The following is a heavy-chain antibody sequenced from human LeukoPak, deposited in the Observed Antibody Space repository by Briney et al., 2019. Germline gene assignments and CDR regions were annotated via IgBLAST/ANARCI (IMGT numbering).Heavy chain of an antibody. CDR1: GYSFTSYW. Sequence: GESLKISCKGSGYSFTSYWIGWVRQMPGKGLEWMGIIYPGDSDTRYSPSFQGQVTISADKSISTAYLQWSSLKASDTAMYYCARGTYYYDSSGYYSNWFDPWGQGTLVTVSS. J-gene: IGHJ5*02. CDR2: IYPGDSDT. V-gene: IGHV5-51*01. D-gene: IGHD3-22*01. CDR3: ARGTYYYDSSGYYSNWFDP.